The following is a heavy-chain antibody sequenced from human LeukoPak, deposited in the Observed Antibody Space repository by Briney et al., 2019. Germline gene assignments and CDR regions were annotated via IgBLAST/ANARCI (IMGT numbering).Heavy chain of an antibody. Sequence: SETLSLTCAVYGGSFSGYYWSWIRQPPGKGLEWIGEINHSGSTNYNPSLKSRVTISVDRSKNQFSLKLSSVTAADTAVYYCAREASDSSGYYYFDYWGQGTLVTVSS. D-gene: IGHD3-22*01. V-gene: IGHV4-34*01. CDR1: GGSFSGYY. CDR2: INHSGST. CDR3: AREASDSSGYYYFDY. J-gene: IGHJ4*02.